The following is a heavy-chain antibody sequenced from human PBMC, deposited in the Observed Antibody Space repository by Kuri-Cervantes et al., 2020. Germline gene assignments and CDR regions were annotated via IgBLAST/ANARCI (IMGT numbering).Heavy chain of an antibody. J-gene: IGHJ6*02. Sequence: SVKVSCKASGYSFIDYYIHWVRQAPGQGLEWMGGIIPIFGTANYAQKFQGRVTITADESTSTAYMELSSLRSEDTAVYYCARYGYNRNFYYYYYYGMDVWGQGTTVTVSS. CDR2: IIPIFGTA. V-gene: IGHV1-69*13. CDR3: ARYGYNRNFYYYYYYGMDV. CDR1: GYSFIDYY. D-gene: IGHD5-24*01.